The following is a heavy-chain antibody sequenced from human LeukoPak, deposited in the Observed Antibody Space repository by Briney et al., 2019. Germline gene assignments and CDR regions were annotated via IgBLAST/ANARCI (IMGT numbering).Heavy chain of an antibody. CDR3: ARGVSYDYVWGSYRSQTFDY. CDR1: GGSFSGYY. J-gene: IGHJ4*02. Sequence: SSETLSLTCAVSGGSFSGYYWSWIRQPPGKGLEWIGEINHSGSTNYNPSLQSRVTISVDTSKNQFSLKLTSVTATDTAVYYCARGVSYDYVWGSYRSQTFDYWGQGTLVTVSS. V-gene: IGHV4-34*01. CDR2: INHSGST. D-gene: IGHD3-16*02.